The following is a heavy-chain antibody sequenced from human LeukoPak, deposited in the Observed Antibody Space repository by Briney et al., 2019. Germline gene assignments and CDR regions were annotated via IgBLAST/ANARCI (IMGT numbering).Heavy chain of an antibody. CDR1: GFTLSNFC. CDR3: ATYSSLNRREFQY. J-gene: IGHJ1*01. CDR2: IHPDGSEK. D-gene: IGHD3-22*01. Sequence: GGSLRLSCAASGFTLSNFCMNWVRQAPGKGLEWVANIHPDGSEKYNVDSVKGRFTISRDNAKNSLYLQMNSLRAEDTAVYYCATYSSLNRREFQYWGQGTLLTVSS. V-gene: IGHV3-7*01.